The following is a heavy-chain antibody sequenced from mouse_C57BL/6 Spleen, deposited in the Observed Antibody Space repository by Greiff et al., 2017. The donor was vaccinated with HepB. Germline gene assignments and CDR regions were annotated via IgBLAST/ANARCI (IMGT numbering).Heavy chain of an antibody. V-gene: IGHV1-82*01. CDR1: GYAFSSSW. D-gene: IGHD3-3*01. CDR2: IYPGDGDT. Sequence: VQLQQSGPELVKPGASVKLSCKASGYAFSSSWMNWVKQRPGKGLEWIGRIYPGDGDTNYNGKFKGKATLTADKSSSTAYMQLSSLTSEDSAVYCCASTGTGPNFDYWGQGTTLTVSS. CDR3: ASTGTGPNFDY. J-gene: IGHJ2*01.